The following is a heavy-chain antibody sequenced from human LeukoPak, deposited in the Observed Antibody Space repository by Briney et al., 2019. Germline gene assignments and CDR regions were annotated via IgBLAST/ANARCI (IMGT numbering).Heavy chain of an antibody. D-gene: IGHD3-22*01. V-gene: IGHV3-30*18. CDR3: AKDTGDSSGYPDY. J-gene: IGHJ4*02. CDR2: ISYDGSNK. Sequence: GGSLRLSCEASGFTSKKYGMHWVRQAPGKGLEWVAVISYDGSNKYYADSVKGRFTISRDNSKNTLYLQMNSLRAEDTAVYYCAKDTGDSSGYPDYWGQGTLVTVSS. CDR1: GFTSKKYG.